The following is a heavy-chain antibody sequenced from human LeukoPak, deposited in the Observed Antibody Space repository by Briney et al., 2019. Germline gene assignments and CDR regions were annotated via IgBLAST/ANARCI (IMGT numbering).Heavy chain of an antibody. CDR3: ARVTRSGGSWNYYYYYMDV. CDR2: IYYSGST. J-gene: IGHJ6*03. D-gene: IGHD2-15*01. Sequence: PSETLSLTCTVSGGSISSSSYYWGWIRQPPGKGLEWIGSIYYSGSTYYNPSLKSRVTISVDTSKNQFSLKLSSVTAADTAVYYCARVTRSGGSWNYYYYYMDVWGKGTTVTVSS. CDR1: GGSISSSSYY. V-gene: IGHV4-39*07.